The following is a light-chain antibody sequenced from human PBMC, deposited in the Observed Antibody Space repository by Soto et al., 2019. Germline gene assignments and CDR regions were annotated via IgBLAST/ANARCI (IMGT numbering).Light chain of an antibody. CDR2: YDS. Sequence: SYELTQPPSVSVAPGKTATITCGGNSIGGKSVHWYQQMPGQAPVLVISYDSDRPSGIPERFSGSNSGNTATLTISRVEPGDEADYYGQVWETSSGHQAIFGAGTQLTVL. CDR3: QVWETSSGHQAI. V-gene: IGLV3-21*01. J-gene: IGLJ2*01. CDR1: SIGGKS.